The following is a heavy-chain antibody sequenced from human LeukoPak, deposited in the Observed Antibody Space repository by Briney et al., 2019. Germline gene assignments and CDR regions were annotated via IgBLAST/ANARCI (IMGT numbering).Heavy chain of an antibody. CDR1: GFTFSSYD. CDR2: IGTAGDT. V-gene: IGHV3-13*01. D-gene: IGHD6-13*01. CDR3: ARVSRAAAGWSNFDY. J-gene: IGHJ4*02. Sequence: GGSLRLSCAASGFTFSSYDMHWVRQATGEGLEWVSAIGTAGDTYYPGSVKGRFTISRENAKNSLYLQMNSLRAGDTAVYYCARVSRAAAGWSNFDYWGQGTLVTVSS.